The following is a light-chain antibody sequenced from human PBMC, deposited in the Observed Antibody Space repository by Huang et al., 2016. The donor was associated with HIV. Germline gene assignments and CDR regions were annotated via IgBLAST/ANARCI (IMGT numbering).Light chain of an antibody. CDR2: ATS. V-gene: IGKV1-NL1*01. CDR1: QGISNS. Sequence: DIQMTQSPSSLSASVGDRVTITCRASQGISNSVAWYQQRPGKAPKLLLYATSRLETGAPSRFSGSRSGTEYTLTISSLQPEDLATYYCQQYYNNPPWTFGQGTKVEIK. J-gene: IGKJ1*01. CDR3: QQYYNNPPWT.